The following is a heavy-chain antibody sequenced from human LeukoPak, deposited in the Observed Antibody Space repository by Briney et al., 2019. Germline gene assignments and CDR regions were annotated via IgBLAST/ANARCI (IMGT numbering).Heavy chain of an antibody. V-gene: IGHV3-48*04. CDR2: ISSSSSSI. CDR3: ARDAWDSNYYYGMDV. Sequence: GGSLRLSCTASEFTFDDYGMGWFRQAPGKGLEWVSYISSSSSSIYYADSVKGRFTISRDNAKNTLYLQMNSLRAEDTAVYYCARDAWDSNYYYGMDVWGQGTTVTVSS. CDR1: EFTFDDYG. J-gene: IGHJ6*02. D-gene: IGHD1-26*01.